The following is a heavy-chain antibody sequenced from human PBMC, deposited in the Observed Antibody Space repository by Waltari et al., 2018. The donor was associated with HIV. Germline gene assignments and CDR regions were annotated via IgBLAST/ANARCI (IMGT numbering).Heavy chain of an antibody. CDR2: INPNSGGT. CDR3: ASSVTVYYYYGMDV. J-gene: IGHJ6*02. Sequence: VQLVPPGAEVKKPGASVKVSCKASGSTFTGSHMPWVGQAPGQGLEWMGWINPNSGGTNDAQKFQGRVTMTRDTSISTAYMELSRLRSDDTAVYDCASSVTVYYYYGMDVWGQGTTVTVSS. V-gene: IGHV1-2*02. CDR1: GSTFTGSH. D-gene: IGHD4-4*01.